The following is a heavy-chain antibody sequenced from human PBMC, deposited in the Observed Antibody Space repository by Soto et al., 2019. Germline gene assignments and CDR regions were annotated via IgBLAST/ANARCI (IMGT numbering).Heavy chain of an antibody. CDR3: ARVRVKPYEGELPYCFAY. CDR1: GYTFTSYG. J-gene: IGHJ4*02. V-gene: IGHV1-18*01. Sequence: ASVKVSCKASGYTFTSYGISWVRQAPGQGLEWMGWISAYNGNTNYAQKLQGRVTMTTDTSTSTAYMELRSLRSDDTAVYYCARVRVKPYEGELPYCFAYRGQGTLVTISS. CDR2: ISAYNGNT. D-gene: IGHD1-7*01.